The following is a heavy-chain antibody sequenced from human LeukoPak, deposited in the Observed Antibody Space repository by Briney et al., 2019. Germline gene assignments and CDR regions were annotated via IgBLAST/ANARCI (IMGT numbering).Heavy chain of an antibody. Sequence: PSQTLSLTCTVSGGSISSGSYYWSWIRQPAGKGLEWIGRIYTSGSTNYNPSLKSRVTISVDTSKNQFSLKLSSVTAADTAVYYCAREGGANWDPRGRFDYWGQGTLVTVSS. J-gene: IGHJ4*02. CDR1: GGSISSGSYY. V-gene: IGHV4-61*02. D-gene: IGHD7-27*01. CDR2: IYTSGST. CDR3: AREGGANWDPRGRFDY.